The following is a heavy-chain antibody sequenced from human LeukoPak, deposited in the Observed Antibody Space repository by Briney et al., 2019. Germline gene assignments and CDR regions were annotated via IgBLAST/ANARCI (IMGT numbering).Heavy chain of an antibody. D-gene: IGHD2-15*01. CDR1: GYTFIDYY. V-gene: IGHV1-69-2*01. Sequence: GATVKISCKASGYTFIDYYMHWVRQAPGRGLEWMGRIDPKDGETKYPQKFMGRVTVTADTTTDTAYMHLSNLTYEDAAVYYCTTVSISLGYPFDLGGEGSVVTVHS. J-gene: IGHJ4*02. CDR2: IDPKDGET. CDR3: TTVSISLGYPFDL.